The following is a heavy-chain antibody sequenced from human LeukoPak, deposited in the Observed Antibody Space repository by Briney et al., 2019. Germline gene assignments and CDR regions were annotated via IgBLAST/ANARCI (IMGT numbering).Heavy chain of an antibody. J-gene: IGHJ4*02. Sequence: SETLSLTCTVSGGSISSYYWSWIRQPPGKGLEWIGYIYYSGGTNYNPSLKSRVTISVDTSKNQFSLKLSSVTAADTAVYYCARRIYSGYDYYDYWGQGTLVTVSS. CDR3: ARRIYSGYDYYDY. CDR1: GGSISSYY. V-gene: IGHV4-59*08. D-gene: IGHD5-12*01. CDR2: IYYSGGT.